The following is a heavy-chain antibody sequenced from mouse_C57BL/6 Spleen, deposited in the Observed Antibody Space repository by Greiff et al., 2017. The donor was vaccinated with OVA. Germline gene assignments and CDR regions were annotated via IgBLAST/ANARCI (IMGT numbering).Heavy chain of an antibody. Sequence: EVQLQQSGPELVKPGASVKIPCKASGYTFTDYNMDWVKQSHGKSLEWIGDINPNNGGTIYNQKFKGKATLTVDKSSSTAYMELRSLTSEDTAVYDCARSGQLRVRGDFDYWGQGTTLTVAS. CDR3: ARSGQLRVRGDFDY. D-gene: IGHD3-2*02. V-gene: IGHV1-18*01. CDR2: INPNNGGT. CDR1: GYTFTDYN. J-gene: IGHJ2*01.